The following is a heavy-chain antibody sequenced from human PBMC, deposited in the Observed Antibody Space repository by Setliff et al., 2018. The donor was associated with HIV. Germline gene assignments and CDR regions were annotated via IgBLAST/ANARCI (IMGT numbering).Heavy chain of an antibody. J-gene: IGHJ4*02. CDR3: AREIYGGNSRPCDY. V-gene: IGHV4-59*01. CDR2: VDYTGST. D-gene: IGHD2-21*02. CDR1: GDSINYKY. Sequence: SETLSLTCTVSGDSINYKYWSWIRQPPGKGLEWVGNVDYTGSTNYNPSLKSRGTISIDTSKKQFSPKLTSVTPADTAVYYCAREIYGGNSRPCDYWGQGTLVTVSS.